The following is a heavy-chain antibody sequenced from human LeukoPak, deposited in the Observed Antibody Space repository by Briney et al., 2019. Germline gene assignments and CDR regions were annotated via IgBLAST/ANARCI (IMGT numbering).Heavy chain of an antibody. CDR3: ASFYSGLVGTQAFDI. CDR2: ISAYNGNT. D-gene: IGHD6-19*01. Sequence: ASVKVSCKASGYTFTSYGISRVRQAPGQGLEWKGWISAYNGNTNYAQKLQGRVTMTTDTSTSTAYMELRSLRSDDTAVYYCASFYSGLVGTQAFDIWGQGTMVTVSS. J-gene: IGHJ3*02. CDR1: GYTFTSYG. V-gene: IGHV1-18*01.